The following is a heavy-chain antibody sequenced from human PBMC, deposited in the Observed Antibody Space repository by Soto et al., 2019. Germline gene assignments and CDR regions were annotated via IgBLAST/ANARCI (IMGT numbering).Heavy chain of an antibody. J-gene: IGHJ4*02. V-gene: IGHV1-3*05. D-gene: IGHD2-21*02. Sequence: QVQLVQSGAEEKKPGASVKVSCKASGYTFTSYAMHWERQAPGQRLEWMGWINAGNGNTKYCRVTITRDTSASTAYMELSSLRSEDTAVYYCARSIVVVTALDYWGQGTLVTVSS. CDR2: INAGNGNT. CDR1: GYTFTSYA. CDR3: ARSIVVVTALDY.